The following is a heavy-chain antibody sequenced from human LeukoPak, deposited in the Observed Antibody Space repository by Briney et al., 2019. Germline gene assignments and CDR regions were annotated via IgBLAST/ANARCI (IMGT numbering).Heavy chain of an antibody. J-gene: IGHJ4*02. CDR3: ARAPGDYDSRGYRTYYFDH. CDR2: IYYTGIT. V-gene: IGHV4-59*01. D-gene: IGHD3-22*01. CDR1: GGSISSYY. Sequence: PSQTLSLTCTVSGGSISSYYWNWIRQPPGKGREWIGYIYYTGITNYNPSLTSRVTISVDTSKNQFSLRLSSVTAADRAVYYCARAPGDYDSRGYRTYYFDHWGQGTLVTVSS.